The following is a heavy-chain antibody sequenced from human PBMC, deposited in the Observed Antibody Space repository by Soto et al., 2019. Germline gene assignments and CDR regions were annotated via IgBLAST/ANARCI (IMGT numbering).Heavy chain of an antibody. V-gene: IGHV3-30*18. CDR3: AKDLHYYDSRGCYYVDY. CDR1: GFTFSSYG. CDR2: ISYDGSNK. Sequence: QVQLVESGGGVVQPGRSLRLSCAASGFTFSSYGMHWVRQAPGKGLEWVAVISYDGSNKYYADSVKGRFTISRDNSKNPLYLQMHSLRAEDTAVYYCAKDLHYYDSRGCYYVDYWGQGTLVTVSS. J-gene: IGHJ4*02. D-gene: IGHD3-22*01.